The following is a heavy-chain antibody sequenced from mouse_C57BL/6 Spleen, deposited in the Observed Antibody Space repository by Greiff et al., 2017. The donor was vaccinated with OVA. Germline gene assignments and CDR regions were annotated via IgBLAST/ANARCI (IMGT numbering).Heavy chain of an antibody. Sequence: VQLQQPGAELVRPGSSVKLSCKASGYTFTSYWMDWVKQRPGQGLEWIGNIYPSDSETHYNQKFKDKATLTVDKSSSTAYMKLSSLTSEDSAVYYCARFSPIYYCGSSYYFDYWGQGTTLTVSS. D-gene: IGHD1-1*01. CDR2: IYPSDSET. CDR1: GYTFTSYW. CDR3: ARFSPIYYCGSSYYFDY. V-gene: IGHV1-61*01. J-gene: IGHJ2*01.